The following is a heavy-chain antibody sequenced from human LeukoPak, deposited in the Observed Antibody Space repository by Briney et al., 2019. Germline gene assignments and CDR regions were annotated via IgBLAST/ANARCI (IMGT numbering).Heavy chain of an antibody. CDR2: IYYSGFT. V-gene: IGHV4-59*01. Sequence: SETLSLTCTVSGGSISSFYWSWIRQPPGKGMEDIGHIYYSGFTNYNPSLKSRVTMSVDTSKNQFSLKLSSVTAADTAVYYCARVKGVTYYYDSSGPGFDYWGQGTLVTVSS. CDR3: ARVKGVTYYYDSSGPGFDY. D-gene: IGHD3-22*01. CDR1: GGSISSFY. J-gene: IGHJ4*02.